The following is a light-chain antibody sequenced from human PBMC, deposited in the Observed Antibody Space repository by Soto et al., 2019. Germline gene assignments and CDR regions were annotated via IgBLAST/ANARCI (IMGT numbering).Light chain of an antibody. Sequence: EIVLTQSPATLSLSPGERATLSCRASQSVSSYLAWYQQKPGQAPRLLIYDASKRATGIPARFSGSGSGTDFTLTISRLEPEDFAVYYCQQYSSSFRTFGQGTKVDIK. CDR2: DAS. J-gene: IGKJ1*01. CDR3: QQYSSSFRT. CDR1: QSVSSY. V-gene: IGKV3-11*01.